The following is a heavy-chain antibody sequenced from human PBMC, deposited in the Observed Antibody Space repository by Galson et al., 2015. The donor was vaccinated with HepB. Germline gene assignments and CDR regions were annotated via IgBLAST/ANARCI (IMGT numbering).Heavy chain of an antibody. J-gene: IGHJ3*01. CDR2: IYPGDSAT. CDR1: GYNFINYW. Sequence: QSGAEVTKSGESLKISCQASGYNFINYWIGWVRQMPGKGLEWMGIIYPGDSATRYSPSFQGQVTISADKSISTAYLQWSSLKASDSAMYYCARRELVTTIWSWYALGVGGQGTMGSVAS. D-gene: IGHD2-21*02. CDR3: ARRELVTTIWSWYALGV. V-gene: IGHV5-51*03.